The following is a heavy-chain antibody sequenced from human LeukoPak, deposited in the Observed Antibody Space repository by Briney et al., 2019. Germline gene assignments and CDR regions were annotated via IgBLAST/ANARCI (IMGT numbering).Heavy chain of an antibody. CDR3: AKELEKGWTLTVTTSG. CDR1: GFTFSSYA. Sequence: GGSLRLSCAASGFTFSSYAMSWVRQAPGKGLEWVSAISGSGGSTYYADSVKGRFTISRDNSKNTLYLQMNSLRAEDTAVYYCAKELEKGWTLTVTTSGWGQGTLVTVSS. J-gene: IGHJ4*02. CDR2: ISGSGGST. D-gene: IGHD4-17*01. V-gene: IGHV3-23*01.